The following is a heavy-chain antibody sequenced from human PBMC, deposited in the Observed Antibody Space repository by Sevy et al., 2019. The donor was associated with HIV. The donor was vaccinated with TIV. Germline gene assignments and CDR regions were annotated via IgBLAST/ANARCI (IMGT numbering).Heavy chain of an antibody. V-gene: IGHV4-59*01. CDR1: DGSISSYY. J-gene: IGHJ6*02. Sequence: SETLSLTCTVSDGSISSYYWSWIRQPPGKGLEWIGYIYYSGSTNYNPSLKSRVTISVDTSKNQFSLKLSSVTAADTAVYYCARDRGNIVATFDYYYGMDVWGQGTTVTVSS. D-gene: IGHD5-12*01. CDR3: ARDRGNIVATFDYYYGMDV. CDR2: IYYSGST.